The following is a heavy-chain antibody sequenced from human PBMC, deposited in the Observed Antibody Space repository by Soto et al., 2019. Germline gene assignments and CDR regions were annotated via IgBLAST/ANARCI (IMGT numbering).Heavy chain of an antibody. CDR3: ARDRGYR. V-gene: IGHV3-66*01. J-gene: IGHJ3*01. CDR1: GFSVGDNY. Sequence: EVQLVESGGGLVQPGGSLRLSCAASGFSVGDNYMKWVRQAPGKGLEWVSLIYSGGSTFYAYSVKGRFTISRDNSKNTLFLQMNNLRVDDTAVYYCARDRGYRWGQGTMVTVSA. CDR2: IYSGGST. D-gene: IGHD5-12*01.